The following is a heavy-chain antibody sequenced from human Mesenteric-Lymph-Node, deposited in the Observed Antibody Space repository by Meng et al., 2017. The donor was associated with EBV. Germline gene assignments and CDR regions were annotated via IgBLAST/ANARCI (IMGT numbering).Heavy chain of an antibody. V-gene: IGHV1-69*01. CDR2: IIPSFGTT. CDR3: ARDRVASSDILTGHLLLEY. CDR1: GGTFITFD. Sequence: QVQLGESGSEVKKPGSSVKVSCRASGGTFITFDISWVRQAPGQGLEWMGVIIPSFGTTHFAQKFQGRVTITADESTSTAYMELSSLRSEDTALYYCARDRVASSDILTGHLLLEYWGQGTLVTVSS. J-gene: IGHJ4*02. D-gene: IGHD3-9*01.